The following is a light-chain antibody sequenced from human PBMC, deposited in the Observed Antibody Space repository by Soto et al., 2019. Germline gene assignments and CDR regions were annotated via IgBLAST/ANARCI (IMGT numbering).Light chain of an antibody. V-gene: IGLV2-8*01. CDR2: EVT. CDR3: CSYAGSYPFV. J-gene: IGLJ1*01. CDR1: SSDIGAYDY. Sequence: QSALTQPPSASGSPGQSVTIACTGTSSDIGAYDYVSWYQQHPGKAPKLIIYEVTDRPSGVSNRFSGSKSGNTASLTISGLQAEDEAEYYCCSYAGSYPFVFGTWTKVTVL.